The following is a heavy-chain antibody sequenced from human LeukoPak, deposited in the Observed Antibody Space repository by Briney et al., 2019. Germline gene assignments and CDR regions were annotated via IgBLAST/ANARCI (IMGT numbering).Heavy chain of an antibody. Sequence: WASVKVSCKVSGYTLPELSMHWVRQAPGKGLEWMGGFDPEDGETIYAQKFQGRVTMTEDTSTDTAYMELSSLRSEDTAVYYCATVCSSGSYYNSWFDPWGQGTLVTVSS. V-gene: IGHV1-24*01. CDR3: ATVCSSGSYYNSWFDP. CDR1: GYTLPELS. CDR2: FDPEDGET. D-gene: IGHD3-10*01. J-gene: IGHJ5*02.